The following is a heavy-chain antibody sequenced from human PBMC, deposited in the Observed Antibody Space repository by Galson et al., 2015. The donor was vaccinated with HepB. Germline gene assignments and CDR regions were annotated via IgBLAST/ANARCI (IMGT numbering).Heavy chain of an antibody. CDR1: GFRFSSYW. J-gene: IGHJ6*03. D-gene: IGHD3-3*01. CDR3: ARDRFRISGVGTYSYYYMDV. V-gene: IGHV3-7*01. CDR2: IRQDESEK. Sequence: SLRLSCAASGFRFSSYWMNWVRQAPGKGLEWVANIRQDESEKYYVDSVKGRFTISRDNAKNSLYLQMNSLRAEDTAVYYCARDRFRISGVGTYSYYYMDVWGKGTTVTVSS.